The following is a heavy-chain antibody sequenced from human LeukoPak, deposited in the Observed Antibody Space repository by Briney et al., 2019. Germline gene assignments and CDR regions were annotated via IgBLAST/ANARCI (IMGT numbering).Heavy chain of an antibody. V-gene: IGHV4-59*01. CDR1: GGSISSYY. CDR3: ARDLFGYSSGWNNAFDI. Sequence: SETLSLTCTVSGGSISSYYWSWIRQPPGKGLEWIGYIYYSGSTNYNPSLKSRVIMSVDTSKNQISLKLSSVTAADTAVYYCARDLFGYSSGWNNAFDIWGQGTMVTVSS. CDR2: IYYSGST. J-gene: IGHJ3*02. D-gene: IGHD6-19*01.